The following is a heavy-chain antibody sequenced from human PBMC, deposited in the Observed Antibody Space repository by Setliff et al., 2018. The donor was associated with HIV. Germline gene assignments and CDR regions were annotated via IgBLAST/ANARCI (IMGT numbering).Heavy chain of an antibody. CDR3: ARGGYCSSITCLIPYYYYYMDV. J-gene: IGHJ6*03. Sequence: SSETLSLTCDVSGGSISSSNWWSWVRQPPGKGLEWIGEIYHSGSTYYNPSLKSRVTISLDKSKNQFSLKLSSVTAADTAVYYCARGGYCSSITCLIPYYYYYMDVWGKGTTVTSP. CDR2: IYHSGST. D-gene: IGHD2-2*01. V-gene: IGHV4-4*02. CDR1: GGSISSSNW.